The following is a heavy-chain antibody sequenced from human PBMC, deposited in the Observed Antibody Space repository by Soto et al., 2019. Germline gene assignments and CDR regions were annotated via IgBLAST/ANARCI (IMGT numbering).Heavy chain of an antibody. CDR1: GSTFSSYA. Sequence: GGSLRLSCAASGSTFSSYAMHWVRQAPGKGLEWVAVISYDGSNKYYADSVKGRFTISRDNSKNTLYLQMNSLRAEDTAVYYCAREDDNGSGRGWFDPWGQGTLVTVSS. CDR3: AREDDNGSGRGWFDP. V-gene: IGHV3-30-3*01. D-gene: IGHD3-10*01. J-gene: IGHJ5*02. CDR2: ISYDGSNK.